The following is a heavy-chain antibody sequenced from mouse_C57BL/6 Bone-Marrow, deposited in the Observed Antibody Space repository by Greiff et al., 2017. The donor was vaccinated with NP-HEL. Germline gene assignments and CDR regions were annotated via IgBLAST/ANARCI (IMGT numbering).Heavy chain of an antibody. CDR1: GFSFNTYA. V-gene: IGHV10-1*01. Sequence: EVMLVESGGGLVQPKGSLKLSCAASGFSFNTYAMNWVRQAPGKGLEWVARIRSKSNNYATYSADSVKDRFTISRDDSESMLYLQMNNLKTEDTAMYYCVRHPHWGDYYAMDYWGQRTSDTVSS. CDR3: VRHPHWGDYYAMDY. D-gene: IGHD4-1*01. CDR2: IRSKSNNYAT. J-gene: IGHJ4*01.